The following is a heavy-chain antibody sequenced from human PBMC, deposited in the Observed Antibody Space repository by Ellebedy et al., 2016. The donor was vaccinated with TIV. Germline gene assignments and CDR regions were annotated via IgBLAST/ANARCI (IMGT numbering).Heavy chain of an antibody. J-gene: IGHJ4*02. CDR1: GFTFTSSA. V-gene: IGHV1-58*01. D-gene: IGHD2-15*01. CDR2: IVVGSGNT. Sequence: SVKVSXXASGFTFTSSAVQWVRQARGQRLEWIGWIVVGSGNTNYAQKFQERVTITRDMSTSTAYMELSSLRSEDTAVYYCAADPSCSGGSCYSPIAVAGTHWGQGTLVTVSS. CDR3: AADPSCSGGSCYSPIAVAGTH.